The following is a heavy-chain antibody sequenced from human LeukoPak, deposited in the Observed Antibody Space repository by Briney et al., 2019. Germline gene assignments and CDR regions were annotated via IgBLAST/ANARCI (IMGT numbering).Heavy chain of an antibody. CDR2: IIPNLGIA. D-gene: IGHD1-26*01. CDR1: GCTFSSYA. J-gene: IGHJ6*02. CDR3: ARGSKPNPSPVYYYYGMDV. Sequence: SVKVSCKASGCTFSSYAISWVRQAPGQGLEWMGRIIPNLGIANYAQKFQGRVTITADKSTSTAYMELSSLRPEDTAVYYCARGSKPNPSPVYYYYGMDVWGQGTTVTVSS. V-gene: IGHV1-69*04.